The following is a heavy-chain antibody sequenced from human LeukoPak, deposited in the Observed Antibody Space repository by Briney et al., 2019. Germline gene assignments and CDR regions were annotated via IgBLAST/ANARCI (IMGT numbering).Heavy chain of an antibody. Sequence: PGRSLRLSCAASGFTFSSYGMHWVRQAPGKGLECVGIISYDGNTGYYADSVKGRFTISRDNSKSTLYLQMNSLRPGDTAVYYCAKDPSTYCSGGSCYFDYWGQGTLVTVSS. CDR2: ISYDGNTG. CDR3: AKDPSTYCSGGSCYFDY. D-gene: IGHD2-15*01. J-gene: IGHJ4*02. V-gene: IGHV3-30*18. CDR1: GFTFSSYG.